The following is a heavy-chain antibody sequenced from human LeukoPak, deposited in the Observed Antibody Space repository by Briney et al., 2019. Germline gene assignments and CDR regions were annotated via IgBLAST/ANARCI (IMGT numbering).Heavy chain of an antibody. J-gene: IGHJ5*02. D-gene: IGHD6-13*01. CDR3: ARHAVAGTRFNWFDP. CDR1: GGSISSYY. CDR2: IYYSGST. Sequence: SETLSLTCTVSGGSISSYYWSWIRQPPGKGLEWIGYIYYSGSTNYNPSLKSRVTMSVDTSKNQFSLKLSSVTAAVTAVYYCARHAVAGTRFNWFDPWGQGTLVTVSS. V-gene: IGHV4-59*08.